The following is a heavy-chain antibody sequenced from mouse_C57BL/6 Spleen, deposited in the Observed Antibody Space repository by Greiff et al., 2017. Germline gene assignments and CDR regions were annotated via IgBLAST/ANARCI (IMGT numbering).Heavy chain of an antibody. CDR2: ISSGSSTI. CDR1: GFTFSDYG. D-gene: IGHD4-1*01. J-gene: IGHJ2*01. V-gene: IGHV5-17*01. Sequence: EVQVVESGGGLVKPGGSLKLSCAASGFTFSDYGMHWVRQAPEKGLEWVAYISSGSSTIYYADTVKGRFTISIDNAKNTLFLQMSSLRSEDTAMYYCARPSLGLDYFGYWGQGTTLAVSS. CDR3: ARPSLGLDYFGY.